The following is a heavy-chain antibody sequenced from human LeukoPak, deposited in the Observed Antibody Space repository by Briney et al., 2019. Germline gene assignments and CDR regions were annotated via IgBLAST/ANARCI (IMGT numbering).Heavy chain of an antibody. CDR3: TTAGDYCGGDCYLNWFDP. V-gene: IGHV3-15*01. Sequence: GSLRLSCAASGFTFSSYAMSWVRQAPGKGLEWVGRIKSKTDGGTTDYAAPVKGRFTISRDDSKNTLYLQMNSLKTEDTAVYYCTTAGDYCGGDCYLNWFDPWGQGTLVTVSS. CDR2: IKSKTDGGTT. D-gene: IGHD2-21*02. J-gene: IGHJ5*02. CDR1: GFTFSSYA.